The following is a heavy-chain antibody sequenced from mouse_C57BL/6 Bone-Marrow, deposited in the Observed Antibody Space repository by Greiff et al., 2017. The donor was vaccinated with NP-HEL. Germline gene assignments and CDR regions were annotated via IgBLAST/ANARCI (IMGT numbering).Heavy chain of an antibody. J-gene: IGHJ4*01. CDR1: GYTFTSYT. Sequence: LVESGAELARPGASVKMSCKASGYTFTSYTMHWVKQRPGQGLEWIGYINPSSGYPKYNQKFKDKATLTADKSSSTAYMQLSSLTSEDSAVYYCARGRTTVVDYAIDYWGQGTSVTVSS. D-gene: IGHD1-1*01. CDR2: INPSSGYP. V-gene: IGHV1-4*01. CDR3: ARGRTTVVDYAIDY.